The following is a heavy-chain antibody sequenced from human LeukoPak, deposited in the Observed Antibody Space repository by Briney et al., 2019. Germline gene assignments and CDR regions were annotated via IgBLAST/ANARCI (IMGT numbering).Heavy chain of an antibody. CDR2: INEDGSKD. D-gene: IGHD4-11*01. CDR1: GFPFSCYW. J-gene: IGHJ4*02. Sequence: GGSLRLSCAASGFPFSCYWMRWVRQAPGKGLEWVATINEDGSKDYYVDSVKGRFIISIDHAKKSLYLQTTSLRVEDTAMYYCARGRLPQSYEGFKYWGQGIPVTVSS. CDR3: ARGRLPQSYEGFKY. V-gene: IGHV3-7*01.